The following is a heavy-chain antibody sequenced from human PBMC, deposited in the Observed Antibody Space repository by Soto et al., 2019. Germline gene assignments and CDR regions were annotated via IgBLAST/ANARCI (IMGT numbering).Heavy chain of an antibody. D-gene: IGHD3-16*01. V-gene: IGHV3-23*01. CDR2: ISGSGGST. CDR1: GFTFSSYA. J-gene: IGHJ4*02. CDR3: AKMGVMLYFVY. Sequence: GGSLRLSCAASGFTFSSYAMSWVRQAPGKGLEWVSAISGSGGSTYYADSVKGRFPISRDNSKNTLYLQMNSLRAEDTAVYYCAKMGVMLYFVYWGQGTLVTVSS.